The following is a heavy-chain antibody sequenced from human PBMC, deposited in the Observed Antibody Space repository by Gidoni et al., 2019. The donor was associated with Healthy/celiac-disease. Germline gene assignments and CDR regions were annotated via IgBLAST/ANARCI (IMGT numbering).Heavy chain of an antibody. J-gene: IGHJ4*02. CDR1: GGSFSGYH. CDR2: INHSGST. Sequence: QVQLQQWGAGLLKPSETLSLTCAVDGGSFSGYHWSWLRQPPGKGLEWIGEINHSGSTNYNPSLKSRVTISVDTSKNQFSLKLSSVTAADTAVYYCARGPSLYYDILTGYYYFDYWGQGTLVTVSS. CDR3: ARGPSLYYDILTGYYYFDY. D-gene: IGHD3-9*01. V-gene: IGHV4-34*01.